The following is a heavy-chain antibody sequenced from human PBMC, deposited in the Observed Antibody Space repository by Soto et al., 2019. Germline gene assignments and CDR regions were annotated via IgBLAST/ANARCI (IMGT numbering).Heavy chain of an antibody. Sequence: SQTLSLTCAISGDSVSSNSDAWNWIRQSPSRGLEWLGRTYYKSKWNNDYALSVKSRITINPDTSKNQFSLHLYSVTPEGTAVYYCTGITWFRGMDVWGQGTPVTVSS. CDR3: TGITWFRGMDV. D-gene: IGHD3-10*01. CDR2: TYYKSKWNN. V-gene: IGHV6-1*01. J-gene: IGHJ6*02. CDR1: GDSVSSNSDA.